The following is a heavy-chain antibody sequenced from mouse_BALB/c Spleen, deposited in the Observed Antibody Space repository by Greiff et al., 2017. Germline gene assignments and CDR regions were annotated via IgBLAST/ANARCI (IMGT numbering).Heavy chain of an antibody. CDR1: GFNIKDYY. D-gene: IGHD4-1*01. Sequence: EVKLQQSGAELVRPGALVKLSCKASGFNIKDYYMHWVKQRPEQGLEWIGWIDPENGNTIYDPKFQGKASITADTSSNTAYLQLSSLTSEDTAVYYCAREEGTGTDFDYWGQGTTLTVSS. V-gene: IGHV14-1*02. J-gene: IGHJ2*01. CDR2: IDPENGNT. CDR3: AREEGTGTDFDY.